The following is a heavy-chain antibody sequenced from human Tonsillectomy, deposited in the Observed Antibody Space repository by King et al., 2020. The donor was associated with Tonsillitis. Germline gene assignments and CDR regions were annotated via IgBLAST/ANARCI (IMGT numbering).Heavy chain of an antibody. D-gene: IGHD3-3*01. Sequence: VQLVESGGGAVQPGRSLRLSCAATGFTFSIYALHWVRQAPGKGLEWVALISYDGTKKYYADSVKGRFTISRDNSKTTVYLQMDSLGPEDTAVYYCARDGVGAAIFGPGEYWGQGTRVTVSS. J-gene: IGHJ4*02. CDR2: ISYDGTKK. CDR1: GFTFSIYA. V-gene: IGHV3-30-3*01. CDR3: ARDGVGAAIFGPGEY.